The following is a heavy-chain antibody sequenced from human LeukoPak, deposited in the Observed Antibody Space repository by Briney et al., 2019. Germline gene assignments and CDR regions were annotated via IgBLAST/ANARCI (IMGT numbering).Heavy chain of an antibody. CDR1: GGSFSGYY. CDR3: ARHDNRAIVGAIGY. J-gene: IGHJ4*02. V-gene: IGHV4-34*01. D-gene: IGHD1-26*01. CDR2: INHSGST. Sequence: PSETLSLTCAVYGGSFSGYYWSWIRQPPGKGLEWIGEINHSGSTNYNPSLKSRVTISVDTSKNQFSLKLSSVTAADTAVYYCARHDNRAIVGAIGYWGQGTLVTVSS.